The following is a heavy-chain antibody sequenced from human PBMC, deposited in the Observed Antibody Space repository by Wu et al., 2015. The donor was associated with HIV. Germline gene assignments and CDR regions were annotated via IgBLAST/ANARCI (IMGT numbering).Heavy chain of an antibody. V-gene: IGHV1-8*01. CDR2: MNPNSGNT. J-gene: IGHJ6*02. Sequence: QEQLVQSGAEVKKPGASVRVSCKASGYTFTSYDINWVRQVTGQGLEWMGWMNPNSGNTGYAQNFQGRVTMTRNTSISTAYMDLSSLTSEDTAVYFCARVIHRRIATAGPDYYYYAMDVWGQGP. CDR1: GYTFTSYD. D-gene: IGHD6-13*01. CDR3: ARVIHRRIATAGPDYYYYAMDV.